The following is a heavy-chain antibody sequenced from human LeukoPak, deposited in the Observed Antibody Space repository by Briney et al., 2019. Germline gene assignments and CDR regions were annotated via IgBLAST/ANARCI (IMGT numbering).Heavy chain of an antibody. CDR2: INPSGGST. CDR1: GYTFTGYY. J-gene: IGHJ4*02. Sequence: ASVKVSCKASGYTFTGYYMHWVRQAPGQGLEWMGWINPSGGSTSYAQKFQGRVTMTRDMSTSTVYMELSSLRPEDTAVYYCAREDKGWLRFLGLSPLGYWGQGTLVTVSS. CDR3: AREDKGWLRFLGLSPLGY. V-gene: IGHV1-46*01. D-gene: IGHD3-3*01.